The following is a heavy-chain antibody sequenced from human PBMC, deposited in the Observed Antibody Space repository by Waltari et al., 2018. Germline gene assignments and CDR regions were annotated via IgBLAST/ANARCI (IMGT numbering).Heavy chain of an antibody. CDR1: GYTFTGYY. CDR3: ARDILTTRDLGGDY. Sequence: QVQLVQSGAEVKKPGASVKVSCKASGYTFTGYYMHWVRQAPGQGLEWRGRMNPISGGTSYAKKFQGRVPRTRDTSISPASRALSRLRPDDTAVYYCARDILTTRDLGGDYWGQGTLVTVSS. J-gene: IGHJ4*02. D-gene: IGHD3-16*01. V-gene: IGHV1-2*06. CDR2: MNPISGGT.